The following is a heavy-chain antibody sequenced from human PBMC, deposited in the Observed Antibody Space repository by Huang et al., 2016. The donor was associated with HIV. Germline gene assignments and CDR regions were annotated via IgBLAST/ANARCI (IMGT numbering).Heavy chain of an antibody. D-gene: IGHD1-26*01. V-gene: IGHV3-30*18. CDR1: GFSFSTYG. CDR2: ISYDGSNK. CDR3: AKDGADEEWDIDY. J-gene: IGHJ4*02. Sequence: VQLVESGGGVVQPGRSLRLACAASGFSFSTYGLHWVRQARGKGLEWLAVISYDGSNKYYEHSVKGRFTISRDTSENKVYLQMNSLRHEDTAVYYCAKDGADEEWDIDYWGQGTLVTVSS.